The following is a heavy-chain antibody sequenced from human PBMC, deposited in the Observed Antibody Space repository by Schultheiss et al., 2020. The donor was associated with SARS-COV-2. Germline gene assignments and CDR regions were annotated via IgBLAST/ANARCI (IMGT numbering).Heavy chain of an antibody. V-gene: IGHV1-69*13. D-gene: IGHD3-10*01. CDR1: GYTFTSYY. Sequence: SVKVSCKASGYTFTSYYMHWVRQAPGQGLEWMGGIIPIFGTANYAQKFQGRVTITADESTSTAYMELSSLRSEDTAVYYCARDRRPSYYGSGSYQAVDYWGQGTLVTVSS. J-gene: IGHJ4*02. CDR2: IIPIFGTA. CDR3: ARDRRPSYYGSGSYQAVDY.